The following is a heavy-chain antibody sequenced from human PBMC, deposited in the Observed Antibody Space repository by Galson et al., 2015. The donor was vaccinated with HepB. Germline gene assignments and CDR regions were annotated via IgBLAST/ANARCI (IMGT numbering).Heavy chain of an antibody. J-gene: IGHJ6*02. V-gene: IGHV3-30*18. CDR2: ISYDGSNK. Sequence: SLRLSCAASGFTFSSYGMHWVRQAPGKGLEWVAVISYDGSNKYYADSVKGRFTISRDNSKNTLYLQMNSLRAEDTAVYYCAEVGLWAIGEYYYGMDVWGQGTTVTVSS. CDR1: GFTFSSYG. D-gene: IGHD3-10*01. CDR3: AEVGLWAIGEYYYGMDV.